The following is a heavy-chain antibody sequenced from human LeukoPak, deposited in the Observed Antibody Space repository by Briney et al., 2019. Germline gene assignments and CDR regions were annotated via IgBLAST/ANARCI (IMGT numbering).Heavy chain of an antibody. CDR2: ISSSGSTI. CDR1: GFTFSSYE. Sequence: GGSLRLSCAASGFTFSSYEMNWVRQAPGKGLEWVSYISSSGSTIYYADSVKGRFTISRDNAKNSLYLQMNSLRAEDTAVYYCARGLCSGSSCWGQGTLVTVSS. V-gene: IGHV3-48*03. J-gene: IGHJ4*02. CDR3: ARGLCSGSSC. D-gene: IGHD1-26*01.